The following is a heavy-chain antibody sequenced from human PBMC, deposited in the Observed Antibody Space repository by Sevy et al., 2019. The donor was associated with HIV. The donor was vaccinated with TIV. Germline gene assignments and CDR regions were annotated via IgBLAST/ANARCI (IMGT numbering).Heavy chain of an antibody. CDR2: INQDGGVT. CDR3: VRAIAKDGSF. Sequence: GGSLRLSCVASGFTLNNYWMHWVRQAPGKGLEWVANINQDGGVTYYVDSVRGRFTISRDNGRNLVFLQMNSLRVDDTALYFCVRAIAKDGSFWGQGTLVTVS. J-gene: IGHJ4*02. V-gene: IGHV3-7*01. D-gene: IGHD6-13*01. CDR1: GFTLNNYW.